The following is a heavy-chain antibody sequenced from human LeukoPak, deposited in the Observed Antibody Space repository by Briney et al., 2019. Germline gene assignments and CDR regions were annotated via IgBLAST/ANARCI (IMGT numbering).Heavy chain of an antibody. Sequence: PGGTLGLSCAASGFTFSSYSMNWVRQAPGKGLEWVSSISSSSSYIYYADSVKGRFTISRDNAKNSLYLQMNSLRAEDTAVYYCARTGIVATIDYWGQGTLVTVSS. D-gene: IGHD5-12*01. CDR1: GFTFSSYS. CDR3: ARTGIVATIDY. V-gene: IGHV3-21*01. CDR2: ISSSSSYI. J-gene: IGHJ4*02.